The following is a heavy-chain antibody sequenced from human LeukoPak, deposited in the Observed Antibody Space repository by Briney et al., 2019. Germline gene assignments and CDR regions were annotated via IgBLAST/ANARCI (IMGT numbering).Heavy chain of an antibody. Sequence: GGSLRLSCAASGFTFSDYYMSWIRQAPGQGLEWVSYISSSGSTIYYADSVKGLFTISRDNAKNSLYLQMNSLRAEDTAVYYCARESQWLGSWFDPWGQGTLVTVSS. J-gene: IGHJ5*02. CDR2: ISSSGSTI. CDR1: GFTFSDYY. V-gene: IGHV3-11*01. CDR3: ARESQWLGSWFDP. D-gene: IGHD6-19*01.